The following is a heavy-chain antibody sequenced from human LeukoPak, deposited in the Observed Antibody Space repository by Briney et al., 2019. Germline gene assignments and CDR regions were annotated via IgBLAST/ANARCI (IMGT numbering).Heavy chain of an antibody. Sequence: PGGSLRLSCVASGFIFSDYYMSWIRQAPGKGLEWFSYISYTGTIHYADSVSGRFTISRDNAQNSVYLQLNSLRAEDTAIYYCVRGQTGTTGAFEYWGQGTLVTVSS. V-gene: IGHV3-11*01. D-gene: IGHD1-1*01. CDR1: GFIFSDYY. CDR2: ISYTGTI. J-gene: IGHJ4*02. CDR3: VRGQTGTTGAFEY.